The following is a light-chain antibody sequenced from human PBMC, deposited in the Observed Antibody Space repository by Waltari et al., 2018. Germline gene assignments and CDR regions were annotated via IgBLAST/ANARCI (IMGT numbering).Light chain of an antibody. J-gene: IGLJ2*01. CDR3: CSYAGENTMI. V-gene: IGLV2-23*01. Sequence: QSALTQPASVSGSPGQSVTISCTGTYYDIGNYDLVSWYQQYPGKAPRLIIYEATSRPSLVSNRFSASKSGNTAPLTISWLQTEDEAHYYCCSYAGENTMIFGGGTRLSVL. CDR1: YYDIGNYDL. CDR2: EAT.